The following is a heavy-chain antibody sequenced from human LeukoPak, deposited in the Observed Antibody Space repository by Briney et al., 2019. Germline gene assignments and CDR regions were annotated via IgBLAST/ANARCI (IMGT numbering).Heavy chain of an antibody. Sequence: PSETLSLTRTVSGGSISSYYWSWIQQPPGKGLEWIGYIYYSGSANYNPSLKSRVTISVDTSKNQFSLKLSSVTAADTAVYYCASGLGYSYGTGADYWGQGTLVTVSS. CDR2: IYYSGSA. V-gene: IGHV4-59*01. CDR3: ASGLGYSYGTGADY. J-gene: IGHJ4*02. D-gene: IGHD5-18*01. CDR1: GGSISSYY.